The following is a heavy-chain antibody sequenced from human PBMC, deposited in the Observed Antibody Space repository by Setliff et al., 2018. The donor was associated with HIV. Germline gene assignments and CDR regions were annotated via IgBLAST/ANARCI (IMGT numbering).Heavy chain of an antibody. Sequence: PSETLSLTCTVSGGSISSGSYYWSWIRQPAGKGLEWIGHVYTSGSTNYNPSLKSRVTMSSDTSKNQFSLNLKSVTPADTAVYYCARVGWSEVASHIVYWGQGALVTVSS. CDR1: GGSISSGSYY. J-gene: IGHJ4*02. D-gene: IGHD6-19*01. CDR2: VYTSGST. CDR3: ARVGWSEVASHIVY. V-gene: IGHV4-61*09.